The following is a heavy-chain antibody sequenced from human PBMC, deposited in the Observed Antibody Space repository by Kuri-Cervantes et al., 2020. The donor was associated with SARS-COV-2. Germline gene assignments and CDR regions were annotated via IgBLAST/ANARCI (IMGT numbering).Heavy chain of an antibody. CDR3: ATGPVVPAATNWFDP. J-gene: IGHJ5*02. D-gene: IGHD2-2*01. Sequence: ASVKVSCKVSGYTLTELSTHWVRQAPGKGLEWMEGFDPEDGETIYAQKFQGRVTMTEDTSTDTAYMELSSLRSEDTAVYYCATGPVVPAATNWFDPWGQGTLVTVSS. CDR1: GYTLTELS. V-gene: IGHV1-24*01. CDR2: FDPEDGET.